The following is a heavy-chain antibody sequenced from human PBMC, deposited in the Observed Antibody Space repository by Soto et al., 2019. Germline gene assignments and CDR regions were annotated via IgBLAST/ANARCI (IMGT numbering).Heavy chain of an antibody. Sequence: PVGLQRHCYAASGFTFSSYAMSWVRQAPGKGLEWVSAISGSGGSTYYADSVKGRFTISRDNSKNTLYLQMNSLRAEDTAVYYCAKDREEYSSSSIYFDYWGQGTLVTVSS. CDR2: ISGSGGST. V-gene: IGHV3-23*01. CDR1: GFTFSSYA. J-gene: IGHJ4*02. CDR3: AKDREEYSSSSIYFDY. D-gene: IGHD6-6*01.